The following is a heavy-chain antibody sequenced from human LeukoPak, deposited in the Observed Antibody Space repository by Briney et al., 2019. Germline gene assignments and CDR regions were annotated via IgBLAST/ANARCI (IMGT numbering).Heavy chain of an antibody. V-gene: IGHV3-30*03. CDR3: AGDRWRGAPDYFDC. J-gene: IGHJ4*02. D-gene: IGHD1-26*01. CDR2: VSKDTVTK. CDR1: GFSLTHDA. Sequence: GSLRLSCAASGFSLTHDAIHWVRQAPGKGLEWVAVVSKDTVTKFYRDSVKGRFTVSTDSSKNTVYLQMTGLRSEDTAVYYCAGDRWRGAPDYFDCWGQGTLVTVSS.